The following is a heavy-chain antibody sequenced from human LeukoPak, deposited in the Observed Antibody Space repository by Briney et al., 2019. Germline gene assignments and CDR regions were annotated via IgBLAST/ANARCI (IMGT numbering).Heavy chain of an antibody. Sequence: SETLPLTCTVSGGSMTNYYWSWIRQPAGKGLERIGRIYSSGSTNFKSSLKSRVSMSVDTSTNQFSLNISSVSAADSAVYYCARDAGKRNRNSWYKVYYYYYMDVWGKGTTVTVSS. J-gene: IGHJ6*03. CDR1: GGSMTNYY. V-gene: IGHV4-4*07. D-gene: IGHD6-13*01. CDR3: ARDAGKRNRNSWYKVYYYYYMDV. CDR2: IYSSGST.